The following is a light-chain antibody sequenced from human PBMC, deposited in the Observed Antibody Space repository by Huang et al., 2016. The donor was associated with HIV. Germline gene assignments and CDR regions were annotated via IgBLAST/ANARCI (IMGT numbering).Light chain of an antibody. V-gene: IGKV3-15*01. CDR1: QSVTSN. J-gene: IGKJ3*01. CDR2: GAS. Sequence: EIVMTQSPATLSVSPGERATLSCRASQSVTSNLAWYQQKPGQAPRLLIYGASTRATGIPARFSGSGCGTEFTLTISNLQSEDFAVYYCQQYNIWPPLFTFGPGTKVDIK. CDR3: QQYNIWPPLFT.